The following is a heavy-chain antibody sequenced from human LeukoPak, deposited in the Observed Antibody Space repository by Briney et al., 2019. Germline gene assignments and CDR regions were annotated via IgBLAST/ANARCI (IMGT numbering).Heavy chain of an antibody. V-gene: IGHV4-34*01. CDR2: INHSGST. Sequence: SETLSLTCAVYGGSFSGYYWSWIRQPPGKGLEWIGEINHSGSTNYNPSLKSRVTISVDTSKNQFSLKLSSVTAADTAVYYCARHRPGTKKGYYYGMDVWGQGTTVTVSS. D-gene: IGHD2-2*01. J-gene: IGHJ6*02. CDR1: GGSFSGYY. CDR3: ARHRPGTKKGYYYGMDV.